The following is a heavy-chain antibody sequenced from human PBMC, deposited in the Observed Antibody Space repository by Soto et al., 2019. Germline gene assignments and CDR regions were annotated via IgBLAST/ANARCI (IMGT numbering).Heavy chain of an antibody. CDR1: GYTFTTYD. D-gene: IGHD2-2*01. J-gene: IGHJ6*02. CDR3: AREGMAIVPTVIVHYCGMGV. Sequence: ASLKVSCKTSGYTFTTYDISCGRHPNGQRLEWMGWIRTYNGNTNDAQKVQGRVTMTTDTSTSTAYMELRSLRSDDTAVYYCAREGMAIVPTVIVHYCGMGVWGQGTTVTVSS. CDR2: IRTYNGNT. V-gene: IGHV1-18*04.